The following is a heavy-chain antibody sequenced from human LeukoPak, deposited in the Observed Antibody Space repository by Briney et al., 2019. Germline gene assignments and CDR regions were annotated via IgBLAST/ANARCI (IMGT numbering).Heavy chain of an antibody. CDR1: GFTVSSNY. V-gene: IGHV3-11*05. D-gene: IGHD1-26*01. Sequence: PGGSLRLSCAASGFTVSSNYMSWVRQAPGKGLEWVSYISKSGGDTKYADSVKGRFTISRDNAKNSLYLQMNSLRADDTAVYYCARVRQSGSPLDYWGQGTLVTVSS. J-gene: IGHJ4*02. CDR2: ISKSGGDT. CDR3: ARVRQSGSPLDY.